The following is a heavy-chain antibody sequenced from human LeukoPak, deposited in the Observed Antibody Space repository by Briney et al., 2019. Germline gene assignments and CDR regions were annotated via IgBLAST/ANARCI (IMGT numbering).Heavy chain of an antibody. CDR3: ARAAAIGYSYVLGAFDI. V-gene: IGHV3-7*01. J-gene: IGHJ3*02. CDR1: GFTFSSYW. CDR2: IKQDGSEK. Sequence: PGGSLRLSCAASGFTFSSYWMSWVRQAPGKGLEWVANIKQDGSEKYYVDSVKRRFTIPRDNAKNSLYLEMNSLRAEDPAVYYCARAAAIGYSYVLGAFDIWGRGTMVTVPS. D-gene: IGHD5-18*01.